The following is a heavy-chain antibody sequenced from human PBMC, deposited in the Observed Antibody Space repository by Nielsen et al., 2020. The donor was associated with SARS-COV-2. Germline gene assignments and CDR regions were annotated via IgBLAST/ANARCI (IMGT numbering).Heavy chain of an antibody. CDR1: GFTFSNAW. V-gene: IGHV3-15*01. J-gene: IGHJ4*02. CDR3: TTDRPRRTGTTSRFDY. CDR2: IKSKTDGGTT. D-gene: IGHD1-7*01. Sequence: GESLKISCAASGFTFSNAWMSWVRQAPGKGLEWVGRIKSKTDGGTTDYAAPVKGRFTISRDDSKNTLYLQMNSLKTEDTAVYYCTTDRPRRTGTTSRFDYWGQGTLVTVSS.